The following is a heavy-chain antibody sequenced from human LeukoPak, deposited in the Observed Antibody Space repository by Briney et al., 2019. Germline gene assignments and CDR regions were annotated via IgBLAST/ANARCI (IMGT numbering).Heavy chain of an antibody. Sequence: ASVKVSCKASGYTFTSYDINWVRQATGQGLEWMGWMNPNSGNTGYAQKFQGRVTMTRNTSISTAYMELSSLRSKDTAVYYCARISGVDYYYYGMDVWGQGTTVTVSS. CDR1: GYTFTSYD. V-gene: IGHV1-8*01. D-gene: IGHD3-3*02. CDR2: MNPNSGNT. CDR3: ARISGVDYYYYGMDV. J-gene: IGHJ6*02.